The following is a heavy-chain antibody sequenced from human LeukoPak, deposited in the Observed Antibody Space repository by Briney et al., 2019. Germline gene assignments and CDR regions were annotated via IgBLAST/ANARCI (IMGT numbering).Heavy chain of an antibody. Sequence: GGSLRLSCAASGFTVSSNYMGWVRRAPGKGLEWVSGIIGGAGGTYYADSVKGRFTISRDNAKNTLYLQMNSLRAEDTAVYYCAHGSMYQLDYWGQGTLVTVSS. CDR1: GFTVSSNY. J-gene: IGHJ4*02. CDR3: AHGSMYQLDY. D-gene: IGHD2-2*01. V-gene: IGHV3-23*01. CDR2: IIGGAGGT.